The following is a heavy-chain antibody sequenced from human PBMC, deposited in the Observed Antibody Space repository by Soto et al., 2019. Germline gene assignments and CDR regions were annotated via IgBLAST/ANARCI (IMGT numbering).Heavy chain of an antibody. V-gene: IGHV1-69*06. D-gene: IGHD3-10*01. CDR2: IIPIFGTA. Sequence: SVKVSCKASGGTFSSYAISWVRQAPGQGLEWMGGIIPIFGTANYAQKFQGRVTFTADKSTSTAYMELSSLRSEDTAVYYCARRTMVRGALSGMVVWGQGSTVTVSS. CDR1: GGTFSSYA. CDR3: ARRTMVRGALSGMVV. J-gene: IGHJ6*02.